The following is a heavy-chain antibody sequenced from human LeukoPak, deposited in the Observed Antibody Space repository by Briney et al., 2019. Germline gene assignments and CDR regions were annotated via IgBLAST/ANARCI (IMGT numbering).Heavy chain of an antibody. CDR1: GGSISSYY. D-gene: IGHD4-17*01. V-gene: IGHV4-4*07. J-gene: IGHJ4*02. CDR2: IYTSGST. Sequence: PSETLSLTCTVSGGSISSYYWSWLRQPAGKGLEWIGRIYTSGSTNYNPSLKSRVTMSVDTSKNQFSLKLSSVTAADTAVYYCARDPAVTYGDYYFDYWGQGTLVTVSS. CDR3: ARDPAVTYGDYYFDY.